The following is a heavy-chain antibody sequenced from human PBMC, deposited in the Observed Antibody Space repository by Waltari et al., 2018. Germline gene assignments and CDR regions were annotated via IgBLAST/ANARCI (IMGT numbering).Heavy chain of an antibody. V-gene: IGHV3-66*02. CDR3: ARELPSGGGVGDY. J-gene: IGHJ4*02. CDR2: IYSGGST. Sequence: EVQVVESGGGLVQPGGSLRLSCAASGFTVSSNYMMWVRQPPGKGLEWVSTIYSGGSTYYADSLRGRFTISRDNSKNTLYLQMNRLTPEDSAVYYCARELPSGGGVGDYWGQGTLVTVSS. CDR1: GFTVSSNY. D-gene: IGHD3-16*01.